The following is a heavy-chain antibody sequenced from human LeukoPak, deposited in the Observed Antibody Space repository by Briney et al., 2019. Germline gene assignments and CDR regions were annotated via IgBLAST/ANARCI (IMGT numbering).Heavy chain of an antibody. CDR1: GGSITSSSYY. Sequence: SETLSLTCSVSGGSITSSSYYWGWIRQPPEKGLEWIGSIYYTGGTYYSPSLKSRVTMSVDTSKNQFSLRLSSVTAADTAVYYCASSNDYGDYAFEYWGQGTLVTVSS. CDR3: ASSNDYGDYAFEY. D-gene: IGHD4-17*01. J-gene: IGHJ4*02. CDR2: IYYTGGT. V-gene: IGHV4-39*07.